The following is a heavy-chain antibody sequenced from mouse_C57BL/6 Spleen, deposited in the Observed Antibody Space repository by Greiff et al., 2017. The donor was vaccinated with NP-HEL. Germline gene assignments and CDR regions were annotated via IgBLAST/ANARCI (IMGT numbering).Heavy chain of an antibody. D-gene: IGHD3-2*02. CDR2: IDPETGGT. CDR1: GYTFTDYE. J-gene: IGHJ3*01. Sequence: QVQLQQSGAELVRPGASVTLSCKASGYTFTDYEMHWVKQTPVHGLEWIGAIDPETGGTAYNQKFKGKAILTADKSSSTAYMELRSLTSEDSAVYYCTREANRLFFAYWGQGTLVTVSA. V-gene: IGHV1-15*01. CDR3: TREANRLFFAY.